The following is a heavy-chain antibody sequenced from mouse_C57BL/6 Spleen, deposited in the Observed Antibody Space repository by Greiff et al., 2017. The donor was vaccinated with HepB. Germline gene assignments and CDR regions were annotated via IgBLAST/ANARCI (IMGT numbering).Heavy chain of an antibody. J-gene: IGHJ4*01. Sequence: EVKLMESGGGLVQSGRSLRLSCATSGFTFSDFYMEWVRQAPGKGLEWIAASRNKANDYTTEYSASVKGRFIVSRDTSQSILYLQMNALRAEDTAIYYCARDARDGSSYYYAMDYWGQGTSVTVSS. V-gene: IGHV7-1*01. CDR3: ARDARDGSSYYYAMDY. CDR1: GFTFSDFY. D-gene: IGHD1-1*01. CDR2: SRNKANDYTT.